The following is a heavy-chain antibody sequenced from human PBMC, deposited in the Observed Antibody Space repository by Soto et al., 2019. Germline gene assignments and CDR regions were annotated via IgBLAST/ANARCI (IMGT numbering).Heavy chain of an antibody. V-gene: IGHV4-39*01. CDR2: IYYSGRT. CDR3: ARHVEMATLGPYNFDY. J-gene: IGHJ4*02. CDR1: GASISSSSYY. Sequence: SETLSLTCTVSGASISSSSYYWAWIRQPPGKGLEWIGRIYYSGRTSYSPSLKSRVTISVDTSKNQFSLKLNSVTAADTAVYYCARHVEMATLGPYNFDYWGQGILVTVS. D-gene: IGHD3-16*01.